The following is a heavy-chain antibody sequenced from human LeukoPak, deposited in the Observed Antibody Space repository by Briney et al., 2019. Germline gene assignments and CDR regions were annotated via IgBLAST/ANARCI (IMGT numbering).Heavy chain of an antibody. CDR2: MNPNSGNT. J-gene: IGHJ5*02. V-gene: IGHV1-8*01. D-gene: IGHD6-19*01. CDR1: GYTFTSYD. Sequence: ASVKVSCKASGYTFTSYDINWVRQATGQGLEWMGWMNPNSGNTGYAQKFQGRVTMTRNTSISTAYMELSSLRPEDTAVYYCARGRFTLPGIAVAGNWFDPWGQGTLVTVSS. CDR3: ARGRFTLPGIAVAGNWFDP.